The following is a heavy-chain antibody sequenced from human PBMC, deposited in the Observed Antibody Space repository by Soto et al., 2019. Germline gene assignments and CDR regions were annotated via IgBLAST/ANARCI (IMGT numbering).Heavy chain of an antibody. Sequence: ASVKVSCKASGYTFSGYYIHWVRQAPGQGLEWMGWINPNTGGTNYAQKFQGWVTMTRDTSTSTAYMELRSLRSDDTAVYYCARDGTRHYDFWSGYPGYWGQGTLVTVSS. CDR3: ARDGTRHYDFWSGYPGY. V-gene: IGHV1-2*04. CDR1: GYTFSGYY. D-gene: IGHD3-3*01. CDR2: INPNTGGT. J-gene: IGHJ4*02.